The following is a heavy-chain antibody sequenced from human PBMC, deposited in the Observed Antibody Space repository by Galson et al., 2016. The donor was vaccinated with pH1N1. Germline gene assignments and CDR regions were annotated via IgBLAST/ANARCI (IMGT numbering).Heavy chain of an antibody. D-gene: IGHD2-15*01. CDR3: ARNGRYGHCGGRNCYPAEAFQY. Sequence: SLRLSCAASGLTFTDYYMSWIRQAPGKGLEWIAYISSSGSYINYADSVKGRFTVSRDHANRSLWLQLNSLTVEDTAVYFCARNGRYGHCGGRNCYPAEAFQYWGRGTLVSVSS. V-gene: IGHV3-11*06. CDR1: GLTFTDYY. J-gene: IGHJ1*01. CDR2: ISSSGSYI.